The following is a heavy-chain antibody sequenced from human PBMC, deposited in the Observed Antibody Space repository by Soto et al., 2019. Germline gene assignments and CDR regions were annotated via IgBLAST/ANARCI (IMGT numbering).Heavy chain of an antibody. V-gene: IGHV3-48*03. Sequence: GGSLRLSCAASGFALSSFDMDRVRQAPGKGLEWVSYINMDGGSTHYAESVKGRFTISRDNGRNSLSLQMDSLRVEDTAVYYCVRDHSGLKDFDYWGQGTLVTVSS. J-gene: IGHJ4*02. D-gene: IGHD1-1*01. CDR2: INMDGGST. CDR1: GFALSSFD. CDR3: VRDHSGLKDFDY.